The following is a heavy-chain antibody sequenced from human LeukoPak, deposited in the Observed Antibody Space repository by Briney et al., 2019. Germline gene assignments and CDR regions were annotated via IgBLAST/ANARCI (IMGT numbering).Heavy chain of an antibody. J-gene: IGHJ4*02. CDR1: GGSISTSNYY. CDR3: ARGVTFGGIVSHNFDN. CDR2: INHSGST. V-gene: IGHV4-39*07. D-gene: IGHD3-16*01. Sequence: SETLSLTCTVSGGSISTSNYYWSWIRQPPGKGLEWIGEINHSGSTNYNPSLKSRVTISVDTSKNQFSLKLSSVTAADTAVYYCARGVTFGGIVSHNFDNWGQGTLIAVSS.